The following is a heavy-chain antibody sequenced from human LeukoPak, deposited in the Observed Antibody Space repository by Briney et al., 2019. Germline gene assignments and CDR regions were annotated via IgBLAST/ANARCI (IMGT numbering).Heavy chain of an antibody. CDR3: ARGFWEGATREFDY. CDR2: ISSSSSTI. J-gene: IGHJ4*02. V-gene: IGHV3-48*01. D-gene: IGHD1-26*01. Sequence: GGSLRLSCAASGFTFSSYSMNWVRQAPGKGLEWVSYISSSSSTIYYADSVKGRFTISRDNAKNSLYLQMNSLRAEDTAVYYCARGFWEGATREFDYWGQGTLVTVSS. CDR1: GFTFSSYS.